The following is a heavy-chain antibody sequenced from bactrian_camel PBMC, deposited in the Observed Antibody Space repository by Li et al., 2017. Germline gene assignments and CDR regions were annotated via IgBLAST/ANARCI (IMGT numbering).Heavy chain of an antibody. J-gene: IGHJ4*01. Sequence: HVQLVESGGGTVQAGGSLTLTCLASKDRVAKYWMGWLRQVPGKEREAVAISFGGPASVWYHDSVKGRFTASQDNGKNTLYLQMDSLKTEDTAMYYCAADPSFDCANGACYLTPPIACDYWGQGTQVTVS. CDR2: SFGGPASV. V-gene: IGHV3S63*01. D-gene: IGHD3*01. CDR1: KDRVAKYW. CDR3: AADPSFDCANGACYLTPPIACDY.